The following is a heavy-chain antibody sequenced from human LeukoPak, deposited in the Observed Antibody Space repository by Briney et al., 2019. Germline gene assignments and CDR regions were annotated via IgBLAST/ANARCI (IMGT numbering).Heavy chain of an antibody. J-gene: IGHJ4*02. CDR1: GFTFSSYA. D-gene: IGHD3-22*01. V-gene: IGHV3-23*01. CDR3: AKASAMIVVVSKHFDY. Sequence: GGSLRLSCAASGFTFSSYAMSWVRQAPGKGPEWVSAISGSGGSTYYADSVKGRFTISRDNSKNTLYLQMNSLRAEDTAVYYCAKASAMIVVVSKHFDYWGQGTLVTVSS. CDR2: ISGSGGST.